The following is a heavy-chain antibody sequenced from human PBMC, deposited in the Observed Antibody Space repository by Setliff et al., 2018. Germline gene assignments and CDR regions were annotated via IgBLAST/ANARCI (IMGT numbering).Heavy chain of an antibody. CDR2: IRQDGSEK. J-gene: IGHJ5*02. V-gene: IGHV3-7*03. Sequence: GGSLRLSCAASGFTFSSYCMSWVRQAPGKGLEWVANIRQDGSEKYYADSVKGRFTISRDNAKNSVYLQMNSLRADDTAVYYCVPQGPGYGNGWWTNWFDPWGQGTLVTVSS. CDR3: VPQGPGYGNGWWTNWFDP. D-gene: IGHD6-19*01. CDR1: GFTFSSYC.